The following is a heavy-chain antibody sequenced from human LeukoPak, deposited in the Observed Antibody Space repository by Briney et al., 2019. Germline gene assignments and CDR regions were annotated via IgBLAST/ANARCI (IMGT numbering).Heavy chain of an antibody. D-gene: IGHD2-21*02. CDR3: ARGAKRYCGGDCYHPDFDY. CDR2: INPNCGGT. Sequence: ASVKVSCKASGYTFTGYYMHWVRQAPGQGLEWMGWINPNCGGTNYAQKFQGWVTMTRDTSISTAYMELSRLRSDDTAVYYCARGAKRYCGGDCYHPDFDYWGQGTLVTVSS. CDR1: GYTFTGYY. V-gene: IGHV1-2*04. J-gene: IGHJ4*02.